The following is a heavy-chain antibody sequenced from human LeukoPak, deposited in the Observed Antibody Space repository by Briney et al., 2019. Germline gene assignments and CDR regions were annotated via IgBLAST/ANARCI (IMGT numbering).Heavy chain of an antibody. J-gene: IGHJ4*02. V-gene: IGHV5-51*01. Sequence: GESLKISCQASGYTFAKQWIGWVPQIPGKGLEWMGIIHPGDSDTRYGPSFQGQVTNSVDKSINTAYLQWIRLKASDTAMYYCARRFGERLYSNNDAFDSWGQGTLVTVSS. CDR3: ARRFGERLYSNNDAFDS. D-gene: IGHD4-11*01. CDR2: IHPGDSDT. CDR1: GYTFAKQW.